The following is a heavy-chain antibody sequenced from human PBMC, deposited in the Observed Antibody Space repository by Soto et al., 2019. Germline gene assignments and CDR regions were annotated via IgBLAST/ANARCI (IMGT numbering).Heavy chain of an antibody. CDR3: PPHDSGWYFDY. CDR1: GFTFSDAW. J-gene: IGHJ4*02. CDR2: IKRKIDGGTV. V-gene: IGHV3-15*07. D-gene: IGHD6-25*01. Sequence: EVQLMESGGGLVKPGGSLRLSCAASGFTFSDAWMNWVRQAPGKGLEWVGRIKRKIDGGTVDYAAPVKGRFTISRDDSKNTLYLHMNSLKTEHTAVYYCPPHDSGWYFDYWGQGTLVTVSS.